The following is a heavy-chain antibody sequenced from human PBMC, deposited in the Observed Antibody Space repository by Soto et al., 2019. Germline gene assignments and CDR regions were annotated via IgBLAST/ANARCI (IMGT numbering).Heavy chain of an antibody. D-gene: IGHD6-19*01. CDR2: IWSHGNNK. Sequence: GGSLRLSCAASGFPFSSYGMHWVRQAPGKGLEWVAVIWSHGNNKYYADSVKGRFTISRDNSKNILYLQMDSLTAEDTAVYCCARLGSGWSVDYWGQGALVTVSS. J-gene: IGHJ4*02. CDR3: ARLGSGWSVDY. CDR1: GFPFSSYG. V-gene: IGHV3-33*01.